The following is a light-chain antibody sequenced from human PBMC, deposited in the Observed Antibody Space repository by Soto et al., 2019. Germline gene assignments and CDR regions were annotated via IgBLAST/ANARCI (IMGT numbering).Light chain of an antibody. CDR1: SSDIGGYKY. CDR2: EVT. J-gene: IGLJ2*01. CDR3: SSFAGSNNLI. Sequence: QSALTQPPSASGSPGQSVTISCTGTSSDIGGYKYVSWYQQHPGKAPKLMIYEVTERPSGVPDRFSGSQSGNTASLTVSGLQAEDEADYYCSSFAGSNNLIFGGGTKLTVL. V-gene: IGLV2-8*01.